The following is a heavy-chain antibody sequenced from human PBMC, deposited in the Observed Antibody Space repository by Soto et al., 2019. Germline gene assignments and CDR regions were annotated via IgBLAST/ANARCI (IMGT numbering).Heavy chain of an antibody. V-gene: IGHV3-23*01. Sequence: EVQLLESGGGLVQPGGSLKLSCAVSGFTFTIYAMCWVRQAPGKGLEWVSGINDDGDRTYYPDSVRGRFTISRDNSTNTLYLKMNSLGAKDTGVYYCAREEWTDRRPFLYSGMDVWGQGTTVTVPS. CDR3: AREEWTDRRPFLYSGMDV. D-gene: IGHD3-3*01. CDR1: GFTFTIYA. J-gene: IGHJ6*02. CDR2: INDDGDRT.